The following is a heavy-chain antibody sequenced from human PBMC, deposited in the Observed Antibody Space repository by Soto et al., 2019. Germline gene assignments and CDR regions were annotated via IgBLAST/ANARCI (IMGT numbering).Heavy chain of an antibody. J-gene: IGHJ6*02. D-gene: IGHD2-8*01. V-gene: IGHV2-5*01. Sequence: SGPTLVNPTQTLTLTCSLSGFSLSTSGVGVGWVRQHPGKALEWLALIYSNDDKRFSTSLQSGLTITKDNSKNQVVLIMTNMDPVDTATYYFTHMRVSVLDGMDVWGQGTTVTVSS. CDR1: GFSLSTSGVG. CDR2: IYSNDDK. CDR3: THMRVSVLDGMDV.